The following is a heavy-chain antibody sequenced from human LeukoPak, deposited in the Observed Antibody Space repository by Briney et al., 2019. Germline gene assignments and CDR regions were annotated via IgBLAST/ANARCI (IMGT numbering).Heavy chain of an antibody. CDR3: ARGDNNYGGIDY. V-gene: IGHV1-2*02. J-gene: IGHJ4*02. CDR2: INPNSGGT. D-gene: IGHD4-11*01. Sequence: ASVKVSCKASGYTFIAYYIHWVRQAPGQGLEWMGWINPNSGGTNYAQKFKGRVTMTRDTSISTAYMELSRLRSDDTAVYYCARGDNNYGGIDYWGQGTLVTVSS. CDR1: GYTFIAYY.